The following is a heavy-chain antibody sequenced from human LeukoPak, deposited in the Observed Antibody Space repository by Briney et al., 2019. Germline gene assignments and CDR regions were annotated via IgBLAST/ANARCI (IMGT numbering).Heavy chain of an antibody. J-gene: IGHJ6*02. Sequence: ASVKVSCKASGGTFSSYAISWVRQAPGQGLEWMGRIIPILGIANYAQKLQGRVTMTTVTSTSTAYMELRSLRSDDTAVYYCAGGTDCSSTSCYYYYYGMDVWGQGTTVTVSS. CDR1: GGTFSSYA. CDR2: IIPILGIA. CDR3: AGGTDCSSTSCYYYYYGMDV. D-gene: IGHD2-2*01. V-gene: IGHV1-69*04.